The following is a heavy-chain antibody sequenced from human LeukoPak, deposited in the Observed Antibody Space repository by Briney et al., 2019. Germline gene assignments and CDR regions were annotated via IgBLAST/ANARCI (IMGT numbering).Heavy chain of an antibody. V-gene: IGHV4-39*01. CDR1: DGSINSGYYY. D-gene: IGHD5-24*01. Sequence: SETLSLTCSVSDGSINSGYYYWAWIRQPPGKGPEWIGSIYYSGTTYPNPSLKSRVTISVDTSKNQFSLKLSSVTAADTAVYYCARALVEMATIAAFDIWGQGTMVTVSS. CDR2: IYYSGTT. CDR3: ARALVEMATIAAFDI. J-gene: IGHJ3*02.